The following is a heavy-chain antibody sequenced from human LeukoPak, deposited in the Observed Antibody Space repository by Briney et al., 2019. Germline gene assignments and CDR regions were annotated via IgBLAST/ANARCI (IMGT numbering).Heavy chain of an antibody. V-gene: IGHV1-2*02. J-gene: IGHJ4*02. CDR3: ARDMGVPYHFKY. CDR1: GYTFTVYY. D-gene: IGHD2-8*01. CDR2: INPNTGGT. Sequence: ASVKVSCKSSGYTFTVYYMHWVRLAPGQGLEWMGWINPNTGGTNFAQNFQGRVTMTRDTSISTAYMELTRLTSDDTAVYFCARDMGVPYHFKYWGQGTLVTVSS.